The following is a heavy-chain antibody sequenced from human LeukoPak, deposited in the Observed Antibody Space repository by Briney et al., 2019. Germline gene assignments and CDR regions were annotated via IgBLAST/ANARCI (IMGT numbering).Heavy chain of an antibody. V-gene: IGHV1-2*02. CDR3: ARRPIVGVPAPIDY. J-gene: IGHJ4*02. CDR2: INPNTGGT. Sequence: ASVKVSCKASGYTFADYYIHWVRQAPGRGLEWMGLINPNTGGTNYAQKLQGRVTMTRDTSITTAYMELSRLRSDDTAVYYCARRPIVGVPAPIDYWGQGNLVTVSS. D-gene: IGHD2-2*01. CDR1: GYTFADYY.